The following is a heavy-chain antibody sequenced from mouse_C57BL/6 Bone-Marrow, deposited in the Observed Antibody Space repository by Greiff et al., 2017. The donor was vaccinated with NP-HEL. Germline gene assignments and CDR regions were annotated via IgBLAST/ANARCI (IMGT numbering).Heavy chain of an antibody. CDR2: ISDGGSYT. J-gene: IGHJ2*01. V-gene: IGHV5-4*01. CDR3: AREGDYYGSSHDY. CDR1: GFTFSSYA. Sequence: DVKLQESGGGLVKPGGSLKLSCAASGFTFSSYAMSWVRQTPEKRLEWVATISDGGSYTYYPDNVKGRFTISRDNDKNNLYLQMSHLKSEDTAMYYCAREGDYYGSSHDYWGQGTTLTVSS. D-gene: IGHD1-1*01.